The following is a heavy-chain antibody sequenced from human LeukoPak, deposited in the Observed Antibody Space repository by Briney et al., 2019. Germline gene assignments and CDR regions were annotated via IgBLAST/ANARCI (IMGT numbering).Heavy chain of an antibody. CDR1: GFTFSSYA. V-gene: IGHV3-23*01. CDR3: ARDPDRPYPRFDY. D-gene: IGHD1-14*01. CDR2: ISGSGCST. Sequence: GGSLRLSCAASGFTFSSYAMSWVRQAPGKGLEWVSAISGSGCSTYYADSVKGRFTISRDNSKNTLYLQMNSLRAEDTAVYYCARDPDRPYPRFDYWGQGTLVTVSS. J-gene: IGHJ4*02.